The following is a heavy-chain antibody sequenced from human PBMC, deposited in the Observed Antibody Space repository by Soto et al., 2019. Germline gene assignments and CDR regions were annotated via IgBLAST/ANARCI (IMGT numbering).Heavy chain of an antibody. CDR3: ARRDIVVVVAATEGGDY. CDR1: GGSISSSSYY. D-gene: IGHD2-15*01. Sequence: SETLSLTCTVSGGSISSSSYYWGWIRQPPGKGLEWIGSIYYSGSTYYNPSLKRRVTISVDTSKNQFSLRLSSVTAADTAVYYCARRDIVVVVAATEGGDYWGQGTLVTVSS. V-gene: IGHV4-39*01. CDR2: IYYSGST. J-gene: IGHJ4*02.